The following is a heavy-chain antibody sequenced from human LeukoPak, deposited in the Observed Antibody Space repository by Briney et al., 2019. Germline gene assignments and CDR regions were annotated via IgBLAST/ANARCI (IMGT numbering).Heavy chain of an antibody. D-gene: IGHD5-18*01. J-gene: IGHJ5*02. CDR3: ARGGYSYGPTNWFDP. V-gene: IGHV4-59*01. Sequence: SETLSLTCTVSGGSINYYYWMWIRQPPGKGLEWIGYIYYSGGTHYNPSLKSRVTMLVVTSKNQFSLKLTAVTAADTAVYYCARGGYSYGPTNWFDPWGQGTLVTVSS. CDR2: IYYSGGT. CDR1: GGSINYYY.